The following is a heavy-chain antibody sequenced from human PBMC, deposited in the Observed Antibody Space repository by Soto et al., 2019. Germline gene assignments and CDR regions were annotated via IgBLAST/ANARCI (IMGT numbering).Heavy chain of an antibody. V-gene: IGHV3-30-3*01. CDR2: ISYDGSNK. J-gene: IGHJ4*02. D-gene: IGHD5-12*01. Sequence: GGSLRLSCAASGFTFSSYAMHWVRQAPGKGLEWVAVISYDGSNKYYADSVKGRFTISRDNSKNTLYLQMNSLRAEDTAVYYCARPHSGYSYWGQGTLVTVSS. CDR3: ARPHSGYSY. CDR1: GFTFSSYA.